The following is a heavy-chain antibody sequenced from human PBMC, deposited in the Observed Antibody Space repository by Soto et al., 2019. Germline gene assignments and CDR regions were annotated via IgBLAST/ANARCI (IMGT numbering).Heavy chain of an antibody. Sequence: ETLSLTCAVSGYSISSGYYWGWIRQPPGKGLEWIGSIYHSGSTYYNPSLKSRVTISVDTSKNQFSLKLSSVTAADTAVYYCAGSYDSSGYLSTLDYWGQGTLVTVSS. D-gene: IGHD3-22*01. V-gene: IGHV4-38-2*01. J-gene: IGHJ4*02. CDR3: AGSYDSSGYLSTLDY. CDR2: IYHSGST. CDR1: GYSISSGYY.